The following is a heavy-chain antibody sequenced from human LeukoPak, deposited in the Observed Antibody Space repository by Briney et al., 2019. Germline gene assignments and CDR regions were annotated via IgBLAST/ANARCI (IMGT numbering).Heavy chain of an antibody. CDR3: WRAADH. CDR1: GGSIRSISYY. V-gene: IGHV4-39*01. J-gene: IGHJ4*02. CDR2: LYSNGNT. Sequence: PSETLSLTCTVSGGSIRSISYYWGWIRQPPGKGLEWIASLYSNGNTFYNPSLKSRVTISEESSKSQFSLKLRTVTAADTAVYFCWRAADHWGQGILVTVSS.